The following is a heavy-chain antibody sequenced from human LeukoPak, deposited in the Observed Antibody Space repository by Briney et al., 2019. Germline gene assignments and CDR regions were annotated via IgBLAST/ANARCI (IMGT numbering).Heavy chain of an antibody. D-gene: IGHD2-15*01. V-gene: IGHV3-30*02. CDR3: AKDLCSGGSCYSFDY. CDR2: ILFDGSYK. Sequence: PGGSLRLSCAASGFTFSNYGMHWVRQAPGKGLEWVSFILFDGSYKYHAESLKGLFTISRDNSKNTMYLEMNSLRGEDTAVHYCAKDLCSGGSCYSFDYWGQGTLVTVSS. CDR1: GFTFSNYG. J-gene: IGHJ4*02.